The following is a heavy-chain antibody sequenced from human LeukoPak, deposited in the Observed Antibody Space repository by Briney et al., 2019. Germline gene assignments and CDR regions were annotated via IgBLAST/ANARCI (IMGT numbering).Heavy chain of an antibody. Sequence: GASVKVSCTASGDTFSGYPFSWVRQAPGKGLEWMGVIDHEDGSPTYAQTFQSRFTMAEDRSVDTRYMQLSDLRSEDTAVYYCATTAVCAYCGFDIWGQGTMVTVSS. V-gene: IGHV1-24*01. CDR3: ATTAVCAYCGFDI. D-gene: IGHD2-15*01. CDR1: GDTFSGYP. CDR2: IDHEDGSP. J-gene: IGHJ3*02.